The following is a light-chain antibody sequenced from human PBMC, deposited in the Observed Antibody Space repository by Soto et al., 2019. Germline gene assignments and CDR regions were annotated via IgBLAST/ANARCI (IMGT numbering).Light chain of an antibody. J-gene: IGKJ2*01. CDR2: GTS. CDR3: QQFGGSPPYT. V-gene: IGKV3-20*01. CDR1: QSVSSRY. Sequence: ETVLTQSPDTLSLSPGERATLSCRATQSVSSRYLAWYQQKPGQAPRLLISGTSNRATGIPDRFSGSGSGTDFTLTISRLEPEDFAVYYCQQFGGSPPYTFGQGTKLEIK.